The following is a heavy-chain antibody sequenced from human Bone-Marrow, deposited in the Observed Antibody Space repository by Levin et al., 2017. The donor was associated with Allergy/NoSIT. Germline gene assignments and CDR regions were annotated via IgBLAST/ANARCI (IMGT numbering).Heavy chain of an antibody. Sequence: GESLKISCAASGFTFSNAWINWVRQAPAKGLEWVGRIKGKTDGGTTDYAAPVKGRFTISRDDSKNMLYLQMNSLKIEDTAVYYCSTVRYCTSGVCYPRYYYYYGMDVWGQGTTVTVSS. D-gene: IGHD2-8*01. CDR2: IKGKTDGGTT. V-gene: IGHV3-15*07. CDR3: STVRYCTSGVCYPRYYYYYGMDV. J-gene: IGHJ6*02. CDR1: GFTFSNAW.